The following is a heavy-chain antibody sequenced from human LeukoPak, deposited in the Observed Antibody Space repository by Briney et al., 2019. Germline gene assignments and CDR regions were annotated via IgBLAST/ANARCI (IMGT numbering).Heavy chain of an antibody. Sequence: GGSLRLSCAASGFTFTSYSMSWVRQAPGKGLEWVSGTSDRGDYTYYADSVKGRFTISRDNSKNTLYLQMNSLGAEDTALYFCAKKAQYNGNYPLDYWGQGTLVTVSS. CDR2: TSDRGDYT. J-gene: IGHJ4*02. CDR1: GFTFTSYS. D-gene: IGHD1-26*01. V-gene: IGHV3-23*01. CDR3: AKKAQYNGNYPLDY.